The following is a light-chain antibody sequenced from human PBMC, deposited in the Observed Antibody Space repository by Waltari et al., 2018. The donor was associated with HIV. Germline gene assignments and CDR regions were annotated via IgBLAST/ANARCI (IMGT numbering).Light chain of an antibody. Sequence: QSVLTQPPSVSGAPGQRVTISCTGSSSNIGANPHVHWYQQHPGRAPKLLIYNVNNRPSGVPDRFSGSKSGTSASLAITGLQAEDEADYYCQSYDSGLRMFGGGTKLTVL. CDR2: NVN. V-gene: IGLV1-40*01. CDR1: SSNIGANPH. J-gene: IGLJ3*02. CDR3: QSYDSGLRM.